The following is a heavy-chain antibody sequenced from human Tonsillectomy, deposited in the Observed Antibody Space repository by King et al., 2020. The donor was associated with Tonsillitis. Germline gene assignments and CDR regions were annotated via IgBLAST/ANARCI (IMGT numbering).Heavy chain of an antibody. J-gene: IGHJ4*02. D-gene: IGHD6-13*01. V-gene: IGHV3-30*02. Sequence: QLVQSGGGVVQPGGSLRLSCAASGFSFSSYGMHWVRQAPGKGLEWVAFIRYDGSNKYYADSVKGRFTISRDNSKTTLYLQMNSLRAEDTAVYYCATALGSSWNPAIDYWGQGTLVTVSS. CDR2: IRYDGSNK. CDR3: ATALGSSWNPAIDY. CDR1: GFSFSSYG.